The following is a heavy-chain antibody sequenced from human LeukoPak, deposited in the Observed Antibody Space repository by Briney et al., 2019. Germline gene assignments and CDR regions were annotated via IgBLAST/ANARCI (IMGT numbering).Heavy chain of an antibody. CDR1: GFTVSSNY. CDR2: IYSGDST. J-gene: IGHJ3*02. Sequence: PGRSLRLSCAASGFTVSSNYMSWVRQAPGKGLEWVSVIYSGDSTYYADSVKGRFTISRDNSKNTLYLQMNSLRAEDTAVYYCARAPTVTADAFDIWGQGTMVTVSS. D-gene: IGHD4-17*01. CDR3: ARAPTVTADAFDI. V-gene: IGHV3-53*01.